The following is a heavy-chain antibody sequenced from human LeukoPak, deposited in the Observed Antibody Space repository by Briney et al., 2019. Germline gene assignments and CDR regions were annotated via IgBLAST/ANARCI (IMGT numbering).Heavy chain of an antibody. CDR3: AVPLKYYYDSSGYYQYYFDY. D-gene: IGHD3-22*01. Sequence: SVKVSCKASGGTFSSYAISWVRQAPGQGLEWMGRIIPIFGTANYAQKFQGRVTITADESTSTAYMELSSLRSEDTAVYYCAVPLKYYYDSSGYYQYYFDYWGQGTLVTVSS. V-gene: IGHV1-69*13. J-gene: IGHJ4*02. CDR1: GGTFSSYA. CDR2: IIPIFGTA.